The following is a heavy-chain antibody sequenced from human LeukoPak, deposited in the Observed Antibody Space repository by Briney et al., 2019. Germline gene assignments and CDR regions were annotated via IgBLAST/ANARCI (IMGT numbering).Heavy chain of an antibody. V-gene: IGHV3-7*04. CDR1: GFTFSNYW. CDR2: IKQDGSEK. CDR3: ARETEMANLDY. D-gene: IGHD5-24*01. Sequence: QPGESLRLSCAASGFTFSNYWMSWVRQAPGKGLEWVANIKQDGSEKYYVDSVKGRFTISRDNAKKSLYLQMNSLRAEDTAVYYCARETEMANLDYWGQGTLVTVSS. J-gene: IGHJ4*02.